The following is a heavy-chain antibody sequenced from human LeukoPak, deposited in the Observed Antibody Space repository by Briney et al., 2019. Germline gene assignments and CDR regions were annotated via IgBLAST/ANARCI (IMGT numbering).Heavy chain of an antibody. CDR3: AARGGIVGATNDDY. D-gene: IGHD1-26*01. Sequence: SVKVSCKASGYTFTGYYMHWVRQAPGQGLEWMVWINPNSGGTNYAQKFQGRVTMTRDTSISTAYMELSGLRSDDTAVYYCAARGGIVGATNDDYWGQGTLVTVSS. J-gene: IGHJ4*02. V-gene: IGHV1-2*02. CDR2: INPNSGGT. CDR1: GYTFTGYY.